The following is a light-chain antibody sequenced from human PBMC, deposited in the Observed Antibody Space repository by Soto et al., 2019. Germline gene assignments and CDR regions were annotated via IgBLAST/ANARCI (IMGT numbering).Light chain of an antibody. Sequence: DIQMTRSPSTLSASVGDRVTITCRASQNINSWLAWYQQKPGKAPKVLIYKASNLETAVPSRFSGSGSGTEFTLTISSLQPDDFATYYCQQYYLYWTFGQGTKVEIK. CDR2: KAS. CDR3: QQYYLYWT. CDR1: QNINSW. J-gene: IGKJ1*01. V-gene: IGKV1-5*03.